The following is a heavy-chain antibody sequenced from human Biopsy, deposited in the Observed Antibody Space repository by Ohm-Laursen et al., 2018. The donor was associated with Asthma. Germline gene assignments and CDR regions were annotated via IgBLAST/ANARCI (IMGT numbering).Heavy chain of an antibody. CDR2: ISFDGSNK. V-gene: IGHV3-30*18. Sequence: SLRLSCAASGFTFSNYGMHWVRQAPGKGLERVAVISFDGSNKDYADSVKGRFTISRDNSKNTLHLEMNSLRVEDTAVYYCPKDVFPGWELRRGPDYWGQGTLVTVSS. J-gene: IGHJ4*02. CDR3: PKDVFPGWELRRGPDY. CDR1: GFTFSNYG. D-gene: IGHD1-26*01.